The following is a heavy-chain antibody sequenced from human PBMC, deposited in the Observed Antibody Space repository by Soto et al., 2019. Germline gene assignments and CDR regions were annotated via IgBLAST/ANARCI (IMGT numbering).Heavy chain of an antibody. CDR2: IKGDGSST. Sequence: EVQLVESGGGLVRPGGSLRISCEASGFTFSNFWMYWVRQAPGKGLVWLSRIKGDGSSTSYADSVQGRFTISRDNAKNTVYLQMNSLRAEDTAVYYCASLNSGTYKGDAFDIWGQGTLVSVSS. D-gene: IGHD1-26*01. V-gene: IGHV3-74*01. J-gene: IGHJ3*02. CDR3: ASLNSGTYKGDAFDI. CDR1: GFTFSNFW.